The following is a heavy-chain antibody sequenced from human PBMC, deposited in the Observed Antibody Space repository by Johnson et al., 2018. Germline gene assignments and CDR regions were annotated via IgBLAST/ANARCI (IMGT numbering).Heavy chain of an antibody. CDR3: AREATGHDAFDI. D-gene: IGHD1-26*01. V-gene: IGHV3-9*01. Sequence: VQLVESGGGLVQPGRSLRLSCAASGFIFDDYGIHWVRQVPGKGLEWVSGLSWNSGRIGYADSVKGRFTISRDNAKNSLYLQMNSLRPEDTALYYCAREATGHDAFDIWGQGTMVTVSS. CDR2: LSWNSGRI. J-gene: IGHJ3*02. CDR1: GFIFDDYG.